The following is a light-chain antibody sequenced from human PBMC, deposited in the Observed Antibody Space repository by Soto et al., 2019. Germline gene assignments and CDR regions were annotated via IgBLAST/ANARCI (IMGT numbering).Light chain of an antibody. CDR3: QQYNNWPRLT. CDR2: GAS. V-gene: IGKV3D-15*01. CDR1: QSVSSSY. Sequence: EIVLKQSPGTLSLSPGERATLSCRASQSVSSSYLAWYQQKPGQPPRLLIYGASSRATGIPDRFSGGGSGTEFTLTISSLQSEDFAIYYCQQYNNWPRLTFGGGTKV. J-gene: IGKJ4*01.